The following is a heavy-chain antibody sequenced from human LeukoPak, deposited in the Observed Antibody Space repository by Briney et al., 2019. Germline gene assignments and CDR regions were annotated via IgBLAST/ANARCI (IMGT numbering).Heavy chain of an antibody. CDR3: ARGGTQDYYDSSGYFDY. CDR2: ISAYNGNT. V-gene: IGHV1-18*01. Sequence: GASVKVSCKASGYTFTSYGISWVRQAPGQGLEWMGWISAYNGNTNYAQKLQGRVTMTTDTPTSTAYMELRSLRSDDTAVYYCARGGTQDYYDSSGYFDYWGQGTLVTVSS. J-gene: IGHJ4*02. D-gene: IGHD3-22*01. CDR1: GYTFTSYG.